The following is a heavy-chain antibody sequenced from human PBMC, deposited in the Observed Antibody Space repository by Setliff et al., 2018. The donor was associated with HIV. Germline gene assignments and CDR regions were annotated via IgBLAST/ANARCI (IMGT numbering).Heavy chain of an antibody. Sequence: GASVKVSCKSSGDTLTDYYMHWVRQAPGQGFEWMGWINPNSGDTNYAQKFQGRVTVTRDTSISTVYMELSGLRSDDTAVYYCARDRTQQNWGSRGYYYMDVWGNGTTVTVSS. V-gene: IGHV1-2*02. J-gene: IGHJ6*03. CDR3: ARDRTQQNWGSRGYYYMDV. CDR1: GDTLTDYY. D-gene: IGHD7-27*01. CDR2: INPNSGDT.